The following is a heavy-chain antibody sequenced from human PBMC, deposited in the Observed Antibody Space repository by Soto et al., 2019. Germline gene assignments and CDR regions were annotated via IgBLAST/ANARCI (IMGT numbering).Heavy chain of an antibody. Sequence: EVQLLESGGGLVQPGGSLRLSCAASGFSFSSYGMTWVRQARGKGLEWVSSISDTGGDTYYADSVKGRFIISRDNSKNTLYMQMNGLRGDDTAVYHCAKRVPYSSSFPCLDYWGQGILVTVSS. J-gene: IGHJ4*02. V-gene: IGHV3-23*01. D-gene: IGHD6-6*01. CDR2: ISDTGGDT. CDR3: AKRVPYSSSFPCLDY. CDR1: GFSFSSYG.